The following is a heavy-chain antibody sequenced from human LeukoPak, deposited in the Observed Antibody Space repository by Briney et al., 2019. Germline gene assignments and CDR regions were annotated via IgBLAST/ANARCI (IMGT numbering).Heavy chain of an antibody. Sequence: PGRSLRLSCAASGFTFSSYGMHWVRQAPGKGLEWVAFIRYDGSNKYYADSVKGRFTISRDNSKNTLYLQMNSLRAEDTAVYYCAKEVTTVTTATFDYWGQGTLVTVSS. V-gene: IGHV3-30*02. D-gene: IGHD4-17*01. CDR3: AKEVTTVTTATFDY. CDR1: GFTFSSYG. CDR2: IRYDGSNK. J-gene: IGHJ4*02.